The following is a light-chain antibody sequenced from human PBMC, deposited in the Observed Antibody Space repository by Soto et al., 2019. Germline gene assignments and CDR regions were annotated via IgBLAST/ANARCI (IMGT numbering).Light chain of an antibody. CDR1: QSVSSN. V-gene: IGKV3-15*01. CDR3: QQYGSSPGLGT. CDR2: GAS. J-gene: IGKJ4*01. Sequence: EIVMTQSPATLSVSPGERATLSCRASQSVSSNLAWYQQKPGQAPRLLIYGASTRATGIPARFSGSGSGTEFTLTISSLQSEDFAVYYCQQYGSSPGLGTFGGGTKVEIK.